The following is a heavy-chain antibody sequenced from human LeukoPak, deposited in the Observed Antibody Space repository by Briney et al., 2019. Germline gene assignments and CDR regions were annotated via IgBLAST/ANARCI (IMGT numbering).Heavy chain of an antibody. Sequence: ASVKVSCKTSGYTFTDYYFHWVRQAPGQGLEWMGWINPNSGGTHYAQKFQSRVTMTRDTSIITAYMELSSLTSDDTAIYYCARAIVATFATDYWGQGTLVTVSS. V-gene: IGHV1-2*02. J-gene: IGHJ4*02. CDR1: GYTFTDYY. D-gene: IGHD5-12*01. CDR2: INPNSGGT. CDR3: ARAIVATFATDY.